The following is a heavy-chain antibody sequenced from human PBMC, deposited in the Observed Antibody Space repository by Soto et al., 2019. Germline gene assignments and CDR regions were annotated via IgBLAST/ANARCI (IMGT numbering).Heavy chain of an antibody. Sequence: SETLSLTCTVSGGPISSYYGSWIRQSPGKGLEWIGRIYTSGTTNYNPSLKSRVTISVDASKNQFSLNLSSVPAADTPVSYCVRGACRTRCLNCLEGGGQGTTVAVSS. D-gene: IGHD3-3*01. J-gene: IGHJ4*02. CDR2: IYTSGTT. CDR1: GGPISSYY. V-gene: IGHV4-4*07. CDR3: VRGACRTRCLNCLEG.